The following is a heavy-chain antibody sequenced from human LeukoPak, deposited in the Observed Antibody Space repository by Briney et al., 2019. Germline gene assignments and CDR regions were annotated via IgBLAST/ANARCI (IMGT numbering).Heavy chain of an antibody. J-gene: IGHJ4*02. CDR3: ARDGYYYGSGSYYKVDFDY. CDR1: GFTFSSYS. CDR2: ISSSSSTI. V-gene: IGHV3-48*01. D-gene: IGHD3-10*01. Sequence: GGSLRLSCAASGFTFSSYSMNWVRQAPGKGLEWVSYISSSSSTIYYADSVKGRFTISRDNAKNSLYLQMNSLRAEDTAVYYCARDGYYYGSGSYYKVDFDYWGQGTLVTVSS.